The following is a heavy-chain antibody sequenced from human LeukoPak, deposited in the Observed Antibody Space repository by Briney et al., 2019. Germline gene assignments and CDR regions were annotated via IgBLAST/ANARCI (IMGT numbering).Heavy chain of an antibody. CDR2: VFTSGST. D-gene: IGHD3-22*01. V-gene: IGHV4-61*02. Sequence: SETLSLTCTISGASVSGGAYYWTWIRQPAGQGLEWIGRVFTSGSTDYNPPLRGRVTISIDTSKSQFSLNLNSVTATDTAVYYCARGVEYSYESSGYYSTGNFDYWGPGTLVTVSS. CDR1: GASVSGGAYY. CDR3: ARGVEYSYESSGYYSTGNFDY. J-gene: IGHJ4*02.